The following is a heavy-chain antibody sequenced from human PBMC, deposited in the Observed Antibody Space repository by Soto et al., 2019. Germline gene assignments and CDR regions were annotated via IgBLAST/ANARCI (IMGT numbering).Heavy chain of an antibody. Sequence: GESLTLSCKGSGYSFTSYWIGWVRQMPGKGLEWMGIIYPGDSDTRYSPSFQGQVIISADKSIRPAYLQCGSLKASDTAMYYCPRQWRAGASYTRHYYWYVLDLWGQGYSVAV. D-gene: IGHD2-2*02. V-gene: IGHV5-51*01. CDR1: GYSFTSYW. CDR2: IYPGDSDT. CDR3: PRQWRAGASYTRHYYWYVLDL. J-gene: IGHJ6*01.